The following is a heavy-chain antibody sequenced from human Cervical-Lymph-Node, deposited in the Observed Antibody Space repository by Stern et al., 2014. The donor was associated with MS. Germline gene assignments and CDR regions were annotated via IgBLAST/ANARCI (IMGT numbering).Heavy chain of an antibody. CDR1: GFTFSSYA. V-gene: IGHV3-23*04. CDR3: AKGRRAVAGTGDEN. Sequence: QLVESEGGLVQPEGSLRLSCASSGFTFSSYAMSWVRQAPGKGLEWVSAISGSGGSTYYADSVQCRFTISRDKSNNTPDQQMNSLRAEDTAVYYCAKGRRAVAGTGDENWGQGTLVTVSS. J-gene: IGHJ4*02. D-gene: IGHD6-19*01. CDR2: ISGSGGST.